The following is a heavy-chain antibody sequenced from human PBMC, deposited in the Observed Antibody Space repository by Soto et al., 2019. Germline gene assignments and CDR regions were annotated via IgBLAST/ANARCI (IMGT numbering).Heavy chain of an antibody. V-gene: IGHV1-69*13. CDR3: ARERYQVLSDGMDV. J-gene: IGHJ6*02. CDR2: IIPIFGTA. D-gene: IGHD2-8*01. CDR1: GGTFSSYA. Sequence: ASVKVSCKASGGTFSSYAISWVRQAPGQGLEWMGGIIPIFGTANYAQKFQGRVTITADESTSTAYMELSSLRSDDTATYYCARERYQVLSDGMDVWGQGTSVTVSS.